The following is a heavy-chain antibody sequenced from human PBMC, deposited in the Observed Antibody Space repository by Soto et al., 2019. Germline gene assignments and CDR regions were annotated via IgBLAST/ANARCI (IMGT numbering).Heavy chain of an antibody. CDR2: SYCSGST. CDR3: ARADSGGPYFDY. V-gene: IGHV4-59*01. D-gene: IGHD6-19*01. Sequence: SETPSLTCSVSGASIISYYYTWIRQTPGKGLEWIGYSYCSGSTNYNPSLKSRVTISVDTSKNQFSLKLSSVTAADTSVYYCARADSGGPYFDYWGQGTLVTVSS. J-gene: IGHJ4*02. CDR1: GASIISYY.